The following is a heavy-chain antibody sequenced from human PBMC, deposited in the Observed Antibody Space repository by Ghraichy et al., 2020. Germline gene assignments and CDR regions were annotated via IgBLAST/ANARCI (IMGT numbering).Heavy chain of an antibody. V-gene: IGHV3-23*01. CDR3: AKVSGDFWSGYSPYYYYGMDV. CDR2: ISGSGGST. D-gene: IGHD3-3*01. CDR1: GFTFSSYA. J-gene: IGHJ6*02. Sequence: GGSLRLSCAASGFTFSSYAMSWVRQAPGKGLEWVSAISGSGGSTYYADSVKGRFTISRDNSKNTLYLQMNSLRAEDTAVYYCAKVSGDFWSGYSPYYYYGMDVWGQGTTVTVSS.